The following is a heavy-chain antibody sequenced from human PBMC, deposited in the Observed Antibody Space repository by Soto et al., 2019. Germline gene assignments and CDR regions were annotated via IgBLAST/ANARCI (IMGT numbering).Heavy chain of an antibody. CDR3: ARGPLVVLNYFES. J-gene: IGHJ4*02. Sequence: SVKVSCKASGGTFRNYPINWVRQAPGQGLEWMGSTFPLTDIPDYAQNFQARLTISADKSTSTAYMELSSLTSDDTAMYFCARGPLVVLNYFESWGQGTLVTVSS. V-gene: IGHV1-69*04. CDR1: GGTFRNYP. CDR2: TFPLTDIP.